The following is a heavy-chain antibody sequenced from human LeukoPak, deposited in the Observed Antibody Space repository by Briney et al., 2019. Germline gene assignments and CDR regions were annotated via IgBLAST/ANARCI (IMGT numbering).Heavy chain of an antibody. CDR1: GYTFTGYY. CDR3: ARGGYYDSSGYYADY. CDR2: INPNSGGT. D-gene: IGHD3-22*01. V-gene: IGHV1-2*02. Sequence: ASVKVSCKASGYTFTGYYMHWVRQAPGQGLEWMGWINPNSGGTNYAQKFQSRVTMTRDTSISTAYMELSRLRSDDTAVYYCARGGYYDSSGYYADYWGQGTLVTVSP. J-gene: IGHJ4*02.